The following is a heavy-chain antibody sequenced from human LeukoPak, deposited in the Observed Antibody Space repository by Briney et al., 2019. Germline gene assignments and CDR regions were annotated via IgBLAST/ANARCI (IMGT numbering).Heavy chain of an antibody. Sequence: LETLSLTCAVYGGSFSGYYWSWIRQPPGKGLEWIGEINHSGSTNYNPSLKSRVTISVDTSKNQFSLKLSSVTAADTAVYYCARGTVVVVAATYFDYWGQGTLVTVSS. CDR2: INHSGST. D-gene: IGHD2-15*01. CDR3: ARGTVVVVAATYFDY. CDR1: GGSFSGYY. V-gene: IGHV4-34*01. J-gene: IGHJ4*02.